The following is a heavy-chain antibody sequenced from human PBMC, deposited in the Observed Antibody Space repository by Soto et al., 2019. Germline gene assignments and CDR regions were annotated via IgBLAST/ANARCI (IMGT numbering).Heavy chain of an antibody. CDR1: GFTFNSYS. CDR3: ASTIVAGNDY. Sequence: GGSLRLSCAASGFTFNSYSMNWVRQAPGKGLEWVSYISSSGSTMFYADSVKGRFTISRDNAKNSLYLQMNSLRDEDTAVYYCASTIVAGNDYWGQGSLVTVSS. V-gene: IGHV3-48*02. J-gene: IGHJ4*02. D-gene: IGHD6-19*01. CDR2: ISSSGSTM.